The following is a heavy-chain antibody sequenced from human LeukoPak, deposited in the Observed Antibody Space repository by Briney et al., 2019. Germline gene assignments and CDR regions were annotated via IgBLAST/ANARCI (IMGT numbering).Heavy chain of an antibody. J-gene: IGHJ4*02. CDR1: GGSISSRNW. V-gene: IGHV4-4*02. CDR3: ARGFPFDY. Sequence: PSETLSLTCAVSGGSISSRNWWSWVRQPPGKGLEWIGEIYHSGSTNYNPSLKTRVTISVDTSKNQFSLKLSSVTAADTAVYYCARGFPFDYWGQGTLVTVSS. CDR2: IYHSGST. D-gene: IGHD3-10*01.